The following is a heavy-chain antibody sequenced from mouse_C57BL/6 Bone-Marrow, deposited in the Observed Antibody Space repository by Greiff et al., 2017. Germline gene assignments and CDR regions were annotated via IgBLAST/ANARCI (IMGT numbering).Heavy chain of an antibody. V-gene: IGHV1-15*01. D-gene: IGHD1-1*01. CDR2: IDPETGGT. CDR1: GYTFPDYE. CDR3: TGTTVPQMDY. Sequence: QVQLQQSGAELVRPGASVTLSCKASGYTFPDYEMHWVKQTPVHGLEWIGAIDPETGGTAYNQKFKGKAILTADKSSSTAYMELRSLTSEDAAVYYCTGTTVPQMDYWGQGTSVTVSS. J-gene: IGHJ4*01.